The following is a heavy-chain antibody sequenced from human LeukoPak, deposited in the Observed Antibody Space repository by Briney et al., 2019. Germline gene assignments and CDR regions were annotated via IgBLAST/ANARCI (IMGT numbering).Heavy chain of an antibody. D-gene: IGHD5-18*01. CDR2: IIPIFGTA. CDR3: ARGLWQDYYYYGMDV. J-gene: IGHJ6*02. Sequence: GASVKVSCKASGGTFSSYAISWVRQAPGQGLEWMGGIIPIFGTANYAQKFQGRVTITADESTSTAYMELSSLRSEDTAVYYCARGLWQDYYYYGMDVWGQWTTVTVSS. V-gene: IGHV1-69*13. CDR1: GGTFSSYA.